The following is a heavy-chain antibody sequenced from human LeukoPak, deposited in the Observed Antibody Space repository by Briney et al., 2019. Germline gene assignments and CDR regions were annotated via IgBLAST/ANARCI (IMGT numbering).Heavy chain of an antibody. Sequence: PSETLSLTCTVSGGSIGSSSYYWGWIRQPPGKGLEWIGSIYYSGSTYYNTSLKSRVTISVDTSKNQFSLKLTSVTAADTAVYYCARQNTRGTRKAGFDPWGQGTLVTVSS. J-gene: IGHJ5*02. CDR3: ARQNTRGTRKAGFDP. CDR1: GGSIGSSSYY. CDR2: IYYSGST. V-gene: IGHV4-39*01. D-gene: IGHD2-2*01.